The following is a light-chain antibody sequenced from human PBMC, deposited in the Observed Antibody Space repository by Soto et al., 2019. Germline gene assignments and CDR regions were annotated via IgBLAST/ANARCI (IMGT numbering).Light chain of an antibody. J-gene: IGKJ1*01. V-gene: IGKV3-20*01. CDR2: DAS. CDR3: QQDGSSGT. CDR1: QSVSSSY. Sequence: EIVLTQSPGTLSLSPGERATLSCRASQSVSSSYLAWYQQKPGQAPRLLIYDASTRATGIPDRFSGSGSGTDFTLTISRLEPEDFAVYYCQQDGSSGTFGQGTKVDIK.